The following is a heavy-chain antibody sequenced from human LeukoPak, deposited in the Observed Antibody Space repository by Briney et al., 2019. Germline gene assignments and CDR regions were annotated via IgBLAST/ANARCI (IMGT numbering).Heavy chain of an antibody. CDR1: GFTFSSYW. Sequence: PGGSLRLSCAASGFTFSSYWMHWVRQAPGKGLVWVSRINSDGSSTSYADSVKGRFTISRDNAKNTLYLQMNSLRAEDTAMYYCARGEDYGYGMDVWGQGTTVTVSS. CDR2: INSDGSST. CDR3: ARGEDYGYGMDV. D-gene: IGHD4-17*01. J-gene: IGHJ6*02. V-gene: IGHV3-74*01.